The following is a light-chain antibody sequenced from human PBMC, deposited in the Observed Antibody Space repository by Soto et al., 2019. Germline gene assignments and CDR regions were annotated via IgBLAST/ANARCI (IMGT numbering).Light chain of an antibody. J-gene: IGLJ3*02. CDR1: SGHSSYI. Sequence: QLVLTQSSSASASLGSSVKLTCTLSSGHSSYIIAWHQQQPGKAPRYLMKLEGSGSYNKGSGVPDRFSGSSSGADRYLTISNLQFEDEADYYCETWDSNTRVLGGGTKHTVL. V-gene: IGLV4-60*02. CDR3: ETWDSNTRV. CDR2: LEGSGSY.